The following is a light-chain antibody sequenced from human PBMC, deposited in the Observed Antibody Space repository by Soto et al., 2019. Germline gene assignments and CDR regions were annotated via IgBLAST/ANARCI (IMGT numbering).Light chain of an antibody. CDR2: GAS. Sequence: EILLTQSPGTLSLSPGERATLSWRTSQSVSSSHLAWYQQKPGQAPRLLLYGASSRATGIPDRFSGSGSGTDLTLTISSLEPEDFAVYYCQQRGSWPQLTFGGGTNVDIK. V-gene: IGKV3-20*01. CDR1: QSVSSSH. J-gene: IGKJ4*01. CDR3: QQRGSWPQLT.